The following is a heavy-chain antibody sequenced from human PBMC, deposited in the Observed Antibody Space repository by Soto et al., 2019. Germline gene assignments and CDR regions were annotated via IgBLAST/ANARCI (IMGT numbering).Heavy chain of an antibody. J-gene: IGHJ4*02. CDR1: GFTFSNAW. CDR2: IKSKTDGGTT. CDR3: TTDGGATRGGLDY. V-gene: IGHV3-15*07. Sequence: EVQLVESGGGLVKPGGSLRLSCAASGFTFSNAWMNWVRQAPGKGLEWVGRIKSKTDGGTTDYAAPVKGRFTISRDDSKNTLYLQMNSLKTEDTAVYYWTTDGGATRGGLDYWGQGTLVTVSS. D-gene: IGHD1-26*01.